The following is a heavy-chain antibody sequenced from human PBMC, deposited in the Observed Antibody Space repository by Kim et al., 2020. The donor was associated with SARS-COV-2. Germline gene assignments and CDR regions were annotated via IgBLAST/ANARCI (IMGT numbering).Heavy chain of an antibody. V-gene: IGHV3-21*01. CDR3: AIPYCSSGY. D-gene: IGHD6-6*01. Sequence: GGSLRLSCAASGFTFSSYSMNWVRQAPGNGLVWVSSISSSSSYIYYADSVKGRLTISRDNAKNLLYLQMNSLRAEDTAVYYCAIPYCSSGYWIQGTLVT. CDR1: GFTFSSYS. J-gene: IGHJ4*02. CDR2: ISSSSSYI.